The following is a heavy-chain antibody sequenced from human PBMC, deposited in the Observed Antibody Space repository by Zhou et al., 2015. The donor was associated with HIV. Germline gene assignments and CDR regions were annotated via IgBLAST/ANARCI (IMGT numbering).Heavy chain of an antibody. V-gene: IGHV1-18*04. D-gene: IGHD2-2*01. CDR1: GYTFTSHG. J-gene: IGHJ5*02. Sequence: QVQLMQSGAEVKTPGASINVSCQASGYTFTSHGISWVRQAPGQGLEWMGWISSYNGNTIYAQKFQDRVILTTDTSTNTAYMELGSLKSDDTAVYYCVRSGPHQLLVDPWGQGTLVTVSS. CDR2: ISSYNGNT. CDR3: VRSGPHQLLVDP.